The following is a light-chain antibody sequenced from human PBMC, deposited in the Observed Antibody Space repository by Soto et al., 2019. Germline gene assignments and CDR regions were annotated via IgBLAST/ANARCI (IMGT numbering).Light chain of an antibody. V-gene: IGLV1-40*01. Sequence: QSVLTQPPSVSGAPGQRVTISCTGNSANIGAGYDVHWYQQLPGTAPKLLIYGDTNRPSGVPDRFSGSKSGASGSLAITGLQPDDEANYYCQSFDSSLSGSIFGGGTKLTVL. CDR3: QSFDSSLSGSI. CDR2: GDT. CDR1: SANIGAGYD. J-gene: IGLJ2*01.